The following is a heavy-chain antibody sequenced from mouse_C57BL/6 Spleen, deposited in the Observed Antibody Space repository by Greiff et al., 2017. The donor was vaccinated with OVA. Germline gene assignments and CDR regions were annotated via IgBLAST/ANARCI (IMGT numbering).Heavy chain of an antibody. CDR1: GYTFTSYW. CDR3: AREGGYYAFAY. CDR2: IHPNSGST. V-gene: IGHV1-64*01. Sequence: VQLQQPGAELVKPGASVKLSCKASGYTFTSYWMHWVKQRPGQGLEWIGMIHPNSGSTNYNEKFKSKATLTVDKSSSTAYMQLSSLTSEDSAVYYCAREGGYYAFAYWGQGTLVTVSA. D-gene: IGHD2-3*01. J-gene: IGHJ3*01.